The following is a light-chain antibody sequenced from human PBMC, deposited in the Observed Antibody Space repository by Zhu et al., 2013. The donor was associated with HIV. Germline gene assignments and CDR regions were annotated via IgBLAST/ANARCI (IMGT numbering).Light chain of an antibody. CDR1: ESVSSN. J-gene: IGKJ2*03. Sequence: EVVMTQSPGTLSVSPGERATLSCWASESVSSNLAWYQQKPGQAPKLLIYGASTRATGIPDRFSGSGSGTDFTLTISRLDPEDFAVYYCQQYYDSPYSFGQGTKLEI. CDR3: QQYYDSPYS. CDR2: GAS. V-gene: IGKV3D-15*02.